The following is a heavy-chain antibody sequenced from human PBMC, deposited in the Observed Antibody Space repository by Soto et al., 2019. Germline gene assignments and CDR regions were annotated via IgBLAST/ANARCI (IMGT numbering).Heavy chain of an antibody. Sequence: ASVKVSCKASGDMFDTYTITWMRQAPGRGLEWVGGIIPRPAKSNYAQKFQGRVTMTRNTSISTAYMELSSLRSEDTAVYYCARRYSSSYPRGSWFDPWGQGTLVTSPQ. CDR1: GDMFDTYT. D-gene: IGHD6-6*01. V-gene: IGHV1-8*01. J-gene: IGHJ5*02. CDR2: IIPRPAKS. CDR3: ARRYSSSYPRGSWFDP.